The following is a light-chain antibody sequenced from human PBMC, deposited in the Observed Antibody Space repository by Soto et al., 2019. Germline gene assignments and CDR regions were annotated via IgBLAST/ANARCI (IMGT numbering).Light chain of an antibody. CDR3: CSYAGSQTFVV. J-gene: IGLJ2*01. V-gene: IGLV2-23*02. Sequence: QSALTQPDSVSGSPGQSITISCTGTSIDVGTYNLVSWYRQYPGTAPKLLLYEVTKLPSGVSSRFSGSKSGNTASLTISGLQAEDEADYFCCSYAGSQTFVVFGGGTKVTVL. CDR1: SIDVGTYNL. CDR2: EVT.